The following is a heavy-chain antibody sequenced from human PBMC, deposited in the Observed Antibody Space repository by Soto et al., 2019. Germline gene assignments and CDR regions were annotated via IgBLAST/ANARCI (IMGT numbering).Heavy chain of an antibody. D-gene: IGHD3-10*01. V-gene: IGHV1-46*01. Sequence: QVQLLQSGAEVKKPGASVKISCKASGYTFSFDYLSWVRRAPGQGLQWMGKINPDGGATTYAQSFPGTVSITSDPTTGTVYMELSSLTSDYTAVYYCAKGRRNTFWGKGTLASV. CDR2: INPDGGAT. CDR1: GYTFSFDY. CDR3: AKGRRNTF. J-gene: IGHJ4*02.